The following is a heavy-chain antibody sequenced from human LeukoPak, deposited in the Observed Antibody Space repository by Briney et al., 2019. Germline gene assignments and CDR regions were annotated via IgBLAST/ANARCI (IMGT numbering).Heavy chain of an antibody. CDR3: ARDSLSIAAADDY. Sequence: GGSLRLSCAASGFTFSSYWMSWVRQAPGKGLEWVANIKQDGSEKDYVDSVKGRFTISRDNAKNSLYLQMNSLRAEDTAVYYCARDSLSIAAADDYWGQGTLVTVSS. CDR1: GFTFSSYW. V-gene: IGHV3-7*01. J-gene: IGHJ4*02. CDR2: IKQDGSEK. D-gene: IGHD6-13*01.